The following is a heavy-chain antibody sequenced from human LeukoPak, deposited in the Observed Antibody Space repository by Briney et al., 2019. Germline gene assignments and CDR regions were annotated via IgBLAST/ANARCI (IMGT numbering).Heavy chain of an antibody. D-gene: IGHD2-2*01. J-gene: IGHJ4*02. CDR2: ISGSGGST. CDR3: AKSGPYCSSTSCNYFDY. CDR1: GFTFSSFA. Sequence: GGSLRLSCAASGFTFSSFAMSWVRQAPGKGLEWVSAISGSGGSTYYADSVKGRFTISRDNSKNALFLQMNSLRAEDTAVYYCAKSGPYCSSTSCNYFDYWGQGTLVTVSS. V-gene: IGHV3-23*01.